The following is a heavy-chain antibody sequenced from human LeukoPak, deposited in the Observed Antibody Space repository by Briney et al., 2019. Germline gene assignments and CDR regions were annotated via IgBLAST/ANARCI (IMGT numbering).Heavy chain of an antibody. CDR2: ISSSSSYI. Sequence: GGSLRLSCAASGFTFSSYSMNWVHQAPGKGLEWVSSISSSSSYIYYADSVKGRFTISRDNVKNSLYLQMNSLRVQDTAVYDCARDSSARQLWPEYFQHWGQGTLVTVTA. CDR1: GFTFSSYS. CDR3: ARDSSARQLWPEYFQH. D-gene: IGHD5-18*01. V-gene: IGHV3-21*01. J-gene: IGHJ1*01.